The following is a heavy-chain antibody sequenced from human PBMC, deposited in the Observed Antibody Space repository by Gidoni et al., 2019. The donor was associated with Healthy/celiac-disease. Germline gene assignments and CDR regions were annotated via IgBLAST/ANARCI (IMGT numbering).Heavy chain of an antibody. D-gene: IGHD3-22*01. V-gene: IGHV1-2*02. J-gene: IGHJ4*02. CDR3: ARIVLGDFIVVGYYFDY. CDR2: INPNSGGT. Sequence: QVQLVQSGAEVKKPGASVKVSCKASGYTFTGYYMHWVRQAPGQGLEWMGWINPNSGGTNYAQKFQGRVTMTRDTSISTAYMELSRLRSDDTAVYYCARIVLGDFIVVGYYFDYWGQGTLVTVSS. CDR1: GYTFTGYY.